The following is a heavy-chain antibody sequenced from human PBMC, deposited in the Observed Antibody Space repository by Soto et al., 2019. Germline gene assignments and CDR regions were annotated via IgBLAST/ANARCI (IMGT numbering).Heavy chain of an antibody. D-gene: IGHD1-1*01. J-gene: IGHJ6*02. CDR3: ARDSGGNSENYYGLDV. V-gene: IGHV4-31*03. Sequence: QVQLQESGPGLVKPSQTLSLSCNVYGVSVSSGDYYWSWIRQHAWGGLEWIGYIDRSGSTYYKPSLRGRVIMSVDTSTNQIYLRLLSVTAADTAMYYCARDSGGNSENYYGLDVWGHGTTVTVSS. CDR1: GVSVSSGDYY. CDR2: IDRSGST.